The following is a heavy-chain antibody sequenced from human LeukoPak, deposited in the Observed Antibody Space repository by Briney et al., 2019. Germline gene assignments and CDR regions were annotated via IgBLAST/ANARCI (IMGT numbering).Heavy chain of an antibody. CDR1: GGSISSYY. D-gene: IGHD2-2*02. Sequence: PSETLSLTCTVSGGSISSYYWSWIRQPPGKGLEWIGYIYYDGSTYYNPALNSRVTISIDTSKNQFSLKLNSVTAADTAVYYCARRLCSSLTCNIGPSGNWLDPWGQGTLVTVSS. V-gene: IGHV4-59*08. CDR3: ARRLCSSLTCNIGPSGNWLDP. J-gene: IGHJ5*02. CDR2: IYYDGST.